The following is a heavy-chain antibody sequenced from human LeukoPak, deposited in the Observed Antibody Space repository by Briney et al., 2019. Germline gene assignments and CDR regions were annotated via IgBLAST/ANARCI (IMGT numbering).Heavy chain of an antibody. CDR1: GFTFSSYE. Sequence: GGSLRLSCAASGFTFSSYEMNWVRQAPGKGLEWVSYISSSGSTMYYADSVKGRFTISRDNAKNSLYLQMNSLRAEDTAVYYCARGAPFGVVIGGYFDYWGQGTLVTVSS. CDR2: ISSSGSTM. D-gene: IGHD3-3*01. V-gene: IGHV3-48*03. J-gene: IGHJ4*02. CDR3: ARGAPFGVVIGGYFDY.